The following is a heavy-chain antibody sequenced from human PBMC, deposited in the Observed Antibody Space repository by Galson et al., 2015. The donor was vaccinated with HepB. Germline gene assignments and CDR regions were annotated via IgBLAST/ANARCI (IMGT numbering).Heavy chain of an antibody. Sequence: SLRLSCAASGFIFRTYALHWVRQAPGKGLKWVAVISNDGSNAYYADSVKGRFTISRDNSKNTMYLQMDSLRADDTAVYYCVRVGVTTYFDYWGQGALVTVSS. D-gene: IGHD4-17*01. CDR2: ISNDGSNA. CDR3: VRVGVTTYFDY. J-gene: IGHJ4*02. CDR1: GFIFRTYA. V-gene: IGHV3-30-3*01.